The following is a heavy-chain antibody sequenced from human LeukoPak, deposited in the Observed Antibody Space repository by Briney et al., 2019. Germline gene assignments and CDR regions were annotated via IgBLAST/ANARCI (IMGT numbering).Heavy chain of an antibody. J-gene: IGHJ4*02. CDR3: ARDSPRTGGGGSHFDY. CDR2: ICSGGST. CDR1: GFTVSSNC. V-gene: IGHV3-66*01. D-gene: IGHD1-1*01. Sequence: HSGGSLRLSCAASGFTVSSNCVNWVRQAPGKGLKWVSVICSGGSTNHADSVKGRFTISRDNSKNTLYLQMNSLRAEDTAVYYCARDSPRTGGGGSHFDYWGQGTLVTVSS.